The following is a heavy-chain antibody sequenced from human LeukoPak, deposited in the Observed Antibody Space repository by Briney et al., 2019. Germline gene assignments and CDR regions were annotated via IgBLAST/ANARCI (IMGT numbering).Heavy chain of an antibody. J-gene: IGHJ3*02. Sequence: GGSLRLSCAASGFSVSNNYMSWVRQAPGKGLEWVSVIYSGGNTDYAVSVKGRFAISRDFPRNTVYLQMNSLRGEDTAVYYCARGSTGAFDAFDIWGQGTMVTVSS. D-gene: IGHD3-10*01. CDR3: ARGSTGAFDAFDI. CDR1: GFSVSNNY. V-gene: IGHV3-53*01. CDR2: IYSGGNT.